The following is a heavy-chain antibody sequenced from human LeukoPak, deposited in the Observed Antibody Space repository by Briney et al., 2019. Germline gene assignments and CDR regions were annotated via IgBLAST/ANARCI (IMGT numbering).Heavy chain of an antibody. CDR2: ISWNNGSI. CDR3: AKSRGSNWPRYFDL. CDR1: GFTFDDYA. D-gene: IGHD6-13*01. V-gene: IGHV3-9*01. Sequence: GRSLRLSCAAFGFTFDDYAMHWVRQAPGKGLEWVSSISWNNGSIGYADSVKGRFTISRDNAKNSLYLQMNSLRAEDTALYYCAKSRGSNWPRYFDLWGRGTLITVSS. J-gene: IGHJ2*01.